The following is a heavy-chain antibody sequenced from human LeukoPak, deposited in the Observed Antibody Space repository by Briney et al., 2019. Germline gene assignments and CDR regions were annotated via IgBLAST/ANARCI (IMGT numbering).Heavy chain of an antibody. D-gene: IGHD6-13*01. CDR2: IYYSGST. CDR3: ARGPADGSSWYFEYFQH. Sequence: SETLSLTCTVSGGSVSSGDYYWSWIRQPPGKGLGWIGYIYYSGSTYYNPSLKSRVTISVDTSKNQFSLKLSSVTAADTAVYYCARGPADGSSWYFEYFQHWGQGTLVTVSS. V-gene: IGHV4-30-4*01. CDR1: GGSVSSGDYY. J-gene: IGHJ1*01.